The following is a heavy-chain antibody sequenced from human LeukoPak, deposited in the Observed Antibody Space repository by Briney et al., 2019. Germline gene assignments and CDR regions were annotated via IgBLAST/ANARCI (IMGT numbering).Heavy chain of an antibody. CDR3: ARESSRDIVVVPAAPGNWFDP. Sequence: ASVKVSCKASGYTFTSYYMHWVRQAPGQGLEWMGWINPNSGGTNYAQKFQGRVTMTRDTSISTAYMELSRLRSDDTAVYYCARESSRDIVVVPAAPGNWFDPWGQGTLVTVSS. V-gene: IGHV1-2*02. J-gene: IGHJ5*02. CDR2: INPNSGGT. D-gene: IGHD2-2*01. CDR1: GYTFTSYY.